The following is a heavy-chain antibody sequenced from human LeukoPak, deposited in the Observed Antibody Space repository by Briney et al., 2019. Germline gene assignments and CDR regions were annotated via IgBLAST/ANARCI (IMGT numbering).Heavy chain of an antibody. CDR3: ARGWGQGAFDI. Sequence: PSETLSLTCAVSGGSLSSSKWWSWVRQPPGKGLEWIGEIVLAPTTTSTNYNPSLKSRVTISEDKSKNQFSLKLYSMTAADTAVYYCARGWGQGAFDIWGQGTMVTVSS. D-gene: IGHD3-16*01. CDR2: IVLAPTTTST. V-gene: IGHV4-4*02. J-gene: IGHJ3*02. CDR1: GGSLSSSKW.